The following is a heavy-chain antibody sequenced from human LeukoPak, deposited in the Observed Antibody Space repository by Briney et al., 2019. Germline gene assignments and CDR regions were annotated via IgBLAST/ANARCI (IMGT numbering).Heavy chain of an antibody. CDR2: IDRTGTT. J-gene: IGHJ6*03. Sequence: SETLSLTCTVSGGSISSYYWTWIRQPPGKGLEWIGYIDRTGTTNYNPSLNSRVTISRDTSKNHFSLQLSSVTAADTAVYFCARGRVSSSTWHSTYYYFYMDVWGKGTTVTVSS. V-gene: IGHV4-59*01. CDR3: ARGRVSSSTWHSTYYYFYMDV. CDR1: GGSISSYY. D-gene: IGHD2/OR15-2a*01.